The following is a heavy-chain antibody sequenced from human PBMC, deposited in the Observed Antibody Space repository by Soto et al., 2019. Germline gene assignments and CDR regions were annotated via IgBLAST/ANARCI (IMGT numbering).Heavy chain of an antibody. Sequence: GGSLRLSCAASGFSFGDYWMIWVRQAPGKGLEWVAHMKKDGSEKYYVDSVKGRFSVSRDNSKNSLYLQMDSLRAEDTAVYYCAKLGSGYYTGLYFDYWGQGTLVTVSS. CDR1: GFSFGDYW. J-gene: IGHJ4*02. V-gene: IGHV3-7*03. D-gene: IGHD3-3*01. CDR2: MKKDGSEK. CDR3: AKLGSGYYTGLYFDY.